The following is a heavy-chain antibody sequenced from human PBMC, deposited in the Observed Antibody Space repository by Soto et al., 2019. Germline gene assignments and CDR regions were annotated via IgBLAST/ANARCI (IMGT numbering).Heavy chain of an antibody. CDR1: GGSISSYY. J-gene: IGHJ4*02. D-gene: IGHD3-10*01. CDR3: ARSLMVRGSGIDY. V-gene: IGHV4-59*01. CDR2: IYYSETT. Sequence: PSETLSLTCTVSGGSISSYYWSWIRQPPGKGLEWIGYIYYSETTYYNPSLKSRVTISVDTSKKQISLKLSSVTAADTAIYYCARSLMVRGSGIDYWGQGTLVTVSS.